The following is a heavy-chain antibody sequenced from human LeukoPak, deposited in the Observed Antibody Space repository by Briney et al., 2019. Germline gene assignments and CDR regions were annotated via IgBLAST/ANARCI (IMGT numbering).Heavy chain of an antibody. V-gene: IGHV4-31*03. CDR1: GGSISSGGYY. Sequence: SETLSLTCTVSGGSISSGGYYWSWIRQHPGKGLEWIGYIYYSGSTYYNPSLKSRVTISVDTSKNQFSLKLSSVTAADTAVYYCAREVLDAVADPWGFDPWGQGTLVTVSS. CDR2: IYYSGST. D-gene: IGHD6-19*01. J-gene: IGHJ5*02. CDR3: AREVLDAVADPWGFDP.